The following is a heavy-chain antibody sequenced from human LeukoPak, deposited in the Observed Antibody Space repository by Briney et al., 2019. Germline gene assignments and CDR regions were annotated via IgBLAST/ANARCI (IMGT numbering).Heavy chain of an antibody. V-gene: IGHV3-23*01. CDR2: ISGSGRD. Sequence: GGSLRLPGAASGFTFNINTMSWLRQAPGKGLEWVSVISGSGRDYYTDSVKGRFTISRDNSKNTLYLQMNSLTAEDTATYYCAKSGYNGHDRPHWGLGTLVTVSS. CDR1: GFTFNINT. CDR3: AKSGYNGHDRPH. D-gene: IGHD5-12*01. J-gene: IGHJ4*02.